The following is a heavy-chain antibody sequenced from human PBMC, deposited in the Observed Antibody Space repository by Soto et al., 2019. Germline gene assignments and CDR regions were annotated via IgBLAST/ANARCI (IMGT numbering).Heavy chain of an antibody. V-gene: IGHV3-23*01. D-gene: IGHD3-3*01. CDR3: AKDQTPLRFLEWLLCMDV. CDR2: ISGSGGST. J-gene: IGHJ6*02. CDR1: GFNFSSYA. Sequence: GGSLRHSCASSGFNFSSYAMSWVRQAPGKGLEWVSAISGSGGSTYYADSVKGRFTISRDNSKNTLYLQMNSLRAEDTAVYYCAKDQTPLRFLEWLLCMDVWGQGTTVTVSS.